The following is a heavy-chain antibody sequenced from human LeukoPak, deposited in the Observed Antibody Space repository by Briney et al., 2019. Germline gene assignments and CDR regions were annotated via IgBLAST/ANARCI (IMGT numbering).Heavy chain of an antibody. CDR1: GFTFSSYE. J-gene: IGHJ4*02. V-gene: IGHV3-48*03. Sequence: GGSLRLSCAASGFTFSSYEMNWVRQAPGKGLEWVSYISSSGSTISYADSVKGRFTISRDNAKNSLYLQMNSLRAEDTAVYYCARSGIAVAGLALDYWGQGTLVTVSS. CDR3: ARSGIAVAGLALDY. D-gene: IGHD6-19*01. CDR2: ISSSGSTI.